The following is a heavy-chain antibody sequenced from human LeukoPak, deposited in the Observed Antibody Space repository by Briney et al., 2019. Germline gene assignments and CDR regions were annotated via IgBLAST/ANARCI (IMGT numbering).Heavy chain of an antibody. J-gene: IGHJ4*02. CDR2: IIPIFGTA. CDR3: AREEYYYGSGSYLSFYFDY. V-gene: IGHV1-69*05. Sequence: SVKVSCKASGGTFSSCAISWVRQAPGQGLEWMGRIIPIFGTANYAQKFQGRVTTTTDESTSTAYMELSSLRSEDTAVYYCAREEYYYGSGSYLSFYFDYWGQGTLVTVSS. D-gene: IGHD3-10*01. CDR1: GGTFSSCA.